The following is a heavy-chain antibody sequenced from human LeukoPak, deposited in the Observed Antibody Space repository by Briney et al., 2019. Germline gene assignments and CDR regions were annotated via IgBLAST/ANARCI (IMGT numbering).Heavy chain of an antibody. V-gene: IGHV2-5*01. CDR3: ARELLWFGKVPEPYMDV. CDR2: IYWNDDK. CDR1: GFSLSTSGVG. J-gene: IGHJ6*03. D-gene: IGHD3-10*01. Sequence: SGPTLVNPTQTLTLTCTFSGFSLSTSGVGVGWIRQPPGKALEWLALIYWNDDKRYSPSLMSRLTITKDTSKNQVVLTMTNMDPVGTATYYCARELLWFGKVPEPYMDVWGKGTTVTVSS.